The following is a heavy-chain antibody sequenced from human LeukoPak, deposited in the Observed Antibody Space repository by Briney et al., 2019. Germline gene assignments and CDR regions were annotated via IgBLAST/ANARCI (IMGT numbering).Heavy chain of an antibody. CDR2: INWKGDII. Sequence: PGRSLRLSCAASRFTFDDYAMHWVRQAPGKGLEWVSGINWKGDIIGYADSVKGRFTISRDNAKKSLFLQMNSLRAEDTAVYYCAKHHYYDSSGPNWFDPWGQGTLVTVSS. D-gene: IGHD3-22*01. J-gene: IGHJ5*02. CDR3: AKHHYYDSSGPNWFDP. V-gene: IGHV3-9*01. CDR1: RFTFDDYA.